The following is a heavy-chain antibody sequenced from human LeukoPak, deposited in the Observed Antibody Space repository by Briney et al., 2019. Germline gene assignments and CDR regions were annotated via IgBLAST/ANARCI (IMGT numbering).Heavy chain of an antibody. CDR2: INPNSGGT. J-gene: IGHJ4*02. Sequence: GASAKVSCKASGYTFTGYYMHWVRQAPGQGLEWMGWINPNSGGTNYAQKFQGRVTMTRDTSISTAYMELSRLRSDDTAVYYCASHYCSSTSCLQEPFDYWGQGTLVTVSS. CDR1: GYTFTGYY. CDR3: ASHYCSSTSCLQEPFDY. D-gene: IGHD2-2*01. V-gene: IGHV1-2*02.